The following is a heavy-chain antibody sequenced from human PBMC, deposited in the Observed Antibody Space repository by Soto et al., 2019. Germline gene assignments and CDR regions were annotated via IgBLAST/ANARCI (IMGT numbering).Heavy chain of an antibody. Sequence: SETLSLTCTFSGCSISSYYLSWIRQPPGKGLEWIGYIYYSGTTSYNPSLKGRVTISVDTSKNQFSLKLSSVTAADTAVYYCARHAPYCSSTSHCAYGMDVWGQGTTVTVSS. CDR3: ARHAPYCSSTSHCAYGMDV. CDR2: IYYSGTT. V-gene: IGHV4-59*08. J-gene: IGHJ6*02. D-gene: IGHD2-2*01. CDR1: GCSISSYY.